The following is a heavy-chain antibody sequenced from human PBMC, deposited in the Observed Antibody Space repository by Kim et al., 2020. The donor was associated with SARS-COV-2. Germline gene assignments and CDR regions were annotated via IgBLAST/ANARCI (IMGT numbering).Heavy chain of an antibody. Sequence: SETLSLTCTVSGGSISSYYWSWIRQPPGKGLEWIGYIYYSGSTNYNPSLKSRVTISVDTSKNQFSLKLSSVTAADTAVYYCARRHSKYYYYMDVWGKGTTVTVSS. CDR1: GGSISSYY. D-gene: IGHD4-4*01. V-gene: IGHV4-59*08. CDR3: ARRHSKYYYYMDV. J-gene: IGHJ6*03. CDR2: IYYSGST.